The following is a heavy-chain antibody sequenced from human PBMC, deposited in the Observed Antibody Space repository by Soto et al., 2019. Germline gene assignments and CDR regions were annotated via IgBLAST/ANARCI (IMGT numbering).Heavy chain of an antibody. J-gene: IGHJ4*02. CDR1: GFTFSDYY. Sequence: PGGSLRLSCAASGFTFSDYYMSWIRQAPGEGLEWVSYIVSSSSYTNYADSVKGRFTISRDNAKNSLYLEMNSLRAEDTAVYYCARLRASTWYMGGYLDYWGLGTLVTVSS. CDR2: IVSSSSYT. V-gene: IGHV3-11*06. D-gene: IGHD6-13*01. CDR3: ARLRASTWYMGGYLDY.